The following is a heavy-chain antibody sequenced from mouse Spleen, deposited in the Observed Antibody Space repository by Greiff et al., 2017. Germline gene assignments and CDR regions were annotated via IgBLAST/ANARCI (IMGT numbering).Heavy chain of an antibody. Sequence: QVQLKQPGAELVKPGASVKMSCKASGYTFTSYWITWVKQRPGQGLEWIGDIYPGSGSTNYNEKFKSKATLTVDTSSSTAYMQLSSLTSEDSAVYYCARSGYDYDVWFAYWGQGTLDTVSA. V-gene: IGHV1-55*01. CDR1: GYTFTSYW. D-gene: IGHD2-4*01. CDR3: ARSGYDYDVWFAY. CDR2: IYPGSGST. J-gene: IGHJ3*01.